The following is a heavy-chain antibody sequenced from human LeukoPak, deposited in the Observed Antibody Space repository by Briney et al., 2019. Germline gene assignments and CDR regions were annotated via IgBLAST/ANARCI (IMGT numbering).Heavy chain of an antibody. D-gene: IGHD3-10*01. CDR2: IIPILGIA. CDR3: ATMSSGTYYNVYWFDP. V-gene: IGHV1-69*04. J-gene: IGHJ5*02. CDR1: GGTFSSYA. Sequence: ASVKVSCKASGGTFSSYAISWVRQAPGQGLEWMGRIIPILGIANYAQKFQGRVTITADKPTSTAYMELSSLRSEDTAVYYCATMSSGTYYNVYWFDPWGQGTLVTVSS.